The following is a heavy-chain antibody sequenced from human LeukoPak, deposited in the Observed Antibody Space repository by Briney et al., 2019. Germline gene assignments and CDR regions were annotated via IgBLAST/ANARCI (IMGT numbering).Heavy chain of an antibody. CDR1: GGSISSGGYF. CDR2: IYHSGST. V-gene: IGHV4-30-2*01. CDR3: ARDYYDSSGSGHYYYGMDV. D-gene: IGHD3-22*01. J-gene: IGHJ6*02. Sequence: PSETLSLTCAVSGGSISSGGYFWSWIRQPPGKGLEWIGYIYHSGSTYYNPSLKSRVTISVDRSKNQFSLKLSSVTAADTAVYYCARDYYDSSGSGHYYYGMDVWGQGTTVTVSS.